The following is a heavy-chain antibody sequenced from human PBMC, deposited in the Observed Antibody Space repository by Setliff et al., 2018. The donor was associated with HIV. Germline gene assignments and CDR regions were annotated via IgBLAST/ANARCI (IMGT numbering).Heavy chain of an antibody. D-gene: IGHD4-17*01. CDR1: GYTFTGYY. J-gene: IGHJ6*03. Sequence: ASVKVSCKASGYTFTGYYMHWVRQAPGQGLEWMGWINPNSGDTNYVQKFQGRVTMTRDTSITTAYMELSRLTSDDTAVYYCARWPTTASQYYYYYMDVWGKGTTVTVSS. CDR3: ARWPTTASQYYYYYMDV. CDR2: INPNSGDT. V-gene: IGHV1-2*02.